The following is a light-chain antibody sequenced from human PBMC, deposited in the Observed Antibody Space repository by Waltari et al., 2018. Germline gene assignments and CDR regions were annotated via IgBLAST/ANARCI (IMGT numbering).Light chain of an antibody. Sequence: IQMTQSPSSLSASVGDRVTVTCRASQAINKELSWYQQKPGKAPTLLIYAASSLQTGVSSRFRGSGSGTDFTLTISSLQPEDVATYYCQQDYTTPYSFGQGTKVEIK. J-gene: IGKJ2*03. CDR2: AAS. CDR3: QQDYTTPYS. CDR1: QAINKE. V-gene: IGKV1-27*01.